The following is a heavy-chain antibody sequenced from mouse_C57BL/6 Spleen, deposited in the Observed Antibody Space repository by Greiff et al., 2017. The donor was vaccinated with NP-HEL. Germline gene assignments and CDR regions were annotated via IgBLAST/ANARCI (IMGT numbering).Heavy chain of an antibody. CDR2: IDPSASYT. V-gene: IGHV1-69*01. J-gene: IGHJ3*01. Sequence: QVQLQQPGAELVMPGASVKLSCKASGYTFTSYWMHWVKQRPGQGLEWIGEIDPSASYTNYNQKFKGKSTLTVDKSSSTAYMQLSSLTSEDSAVYYCARWDRAWFAYWGQGTLVTVSA. CDR3: ARWDRAWFAY. CDR1: GYTFTSYW. D-gene: IGHD3-3*01.